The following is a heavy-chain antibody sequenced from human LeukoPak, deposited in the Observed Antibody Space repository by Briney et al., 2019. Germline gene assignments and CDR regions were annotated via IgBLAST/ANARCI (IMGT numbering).Heavy chain of an antibody. D-gene: IGHD3-3*01. CDR1: GFTFSNAW. Sequence: GGSLRLSCAASGFTFSNAWMNWVRQAPGKGLEWVANIKPDGSEKYYVDSVKGRFTISRDNSKNTLYLQMNSLRAEDTAVYYCANYFWSGYNDYWGQETLVTVSS. V-gene: IGHV3-7*03. J-gene: IGHJ4*02. CDR2: IKPDGSEK. CDR3: ANYFWSGYNDY.